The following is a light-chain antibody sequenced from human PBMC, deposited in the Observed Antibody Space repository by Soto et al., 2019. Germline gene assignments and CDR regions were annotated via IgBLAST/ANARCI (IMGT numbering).Light chain of an antibody. Sequence: DIRMTQSPSTLSASVGDRVSITCRASQSVSLWLAWFQQKPGKAPKLLIYKASSLQSGVPSRFSGSGSGTEFTLTISSLQPDDFATYYCQQYNSYSWTFGQGTKVEIK. J-gene: IGKJ1*01. CDR2: KAS. CDR1: QSVSLW. CDR3: QQYNSYSWT. V-gene: IGKV1-5*03.